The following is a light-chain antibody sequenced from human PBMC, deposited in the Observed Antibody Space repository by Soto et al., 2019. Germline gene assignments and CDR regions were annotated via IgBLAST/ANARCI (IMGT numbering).Light chain of an antibody. J-gene: IGKJ2*01. CDR3: QQYSTYPYI. V-gene: IGKV1-5*03. CDR2: KAS. Sequence: DIQMTQSPSTLSGSVGERVTITCRASQTISSWLAWYQQKPGKAPKLLIYKASSLESGVPSRFSGGGIGTEFSLSISSLQPDDFATYYCQQYSTYPYIFGQGTKVDIK. CDR1: QTISSW.